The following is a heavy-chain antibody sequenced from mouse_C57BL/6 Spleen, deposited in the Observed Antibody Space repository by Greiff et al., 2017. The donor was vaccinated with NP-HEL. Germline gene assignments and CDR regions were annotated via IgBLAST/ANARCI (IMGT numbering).Heavy chain of an antibody. Sequence: EVKLMESGGGLVKPGGSLKLSCAASGFTFSDYGMHWVRQAPEKGLEWVAYISSGSSTIYYADTVKGRFTISRDNAKNTLCLQMTSLRSEDTAMYYCARKYGSSYGYFDVWGTGTTVTVSS. V-gene: IGHV5-17*01. D-gene: IGHD1-1*01. J-gene: IGHJ1*03. CDR1: GFTFSDYG. CDR2: ISSGSSTI. CDR3: ARKYGSSYGYFDV.